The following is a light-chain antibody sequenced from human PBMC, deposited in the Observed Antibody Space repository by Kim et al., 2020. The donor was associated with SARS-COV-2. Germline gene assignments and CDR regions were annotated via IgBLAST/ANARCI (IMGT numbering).Light chain of an antibody. V-gene: IGKV3-11*01. J-gene: IGKJ2*01. Sequence: SLSPGERATRYGRASQYIDNWLAWYQQKPGQVPRLLIYDASNRATGIPARFSGSGSGTDFTLTISSLEPEDFAVYYCQHRRTWPLTFGQGTKLEI. CDR1: QYIDNW. CDR3: QHRRTWPLT. CDR2: DAS.